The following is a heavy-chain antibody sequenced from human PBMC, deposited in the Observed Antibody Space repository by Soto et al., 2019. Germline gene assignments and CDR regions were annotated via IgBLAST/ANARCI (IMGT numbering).Heavy chain of an antibody. J-gene: IGHJ6*02. CDR2: ITFSGNTV. CDR3: ARVSWREKYGMDV. V-gene: IGHV3-11*01. Sequence: PGGSLRLSCAASGLTFSDSYMSWIRQAPGKGLEWISYITFSGNTVYYADSLKGRFTISRDNAKNSLYLQMNRLRAEDTAVYYCARVSWREKYGMDVWGQGXTVTVYS. CDR1: GLTFSDSY.